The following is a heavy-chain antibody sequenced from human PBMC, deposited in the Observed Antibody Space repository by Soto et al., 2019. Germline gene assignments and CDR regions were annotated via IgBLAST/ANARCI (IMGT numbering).Heavy chain of an antibody. CDR1: GDSISSNNYY. CDR3: ARHPGYAVPTVCATHYFNY. V-gene: IGHV4-39*01. D-gene: IGHD3-16*01. CDR2: IYYTGST. Sequence: QLQLQESGPGLVKPSETLSLTCTVSGDSISSNNYYCAWIRQPPGKGLEWIGSIYYTGSTYYNPSLKSRFAMSVDTSETRFSLRLSSVTAADTAVYYCARHPGYAVPTVCATHYFNYWGQGILVTVST. J-gene: IGHJ4*02.